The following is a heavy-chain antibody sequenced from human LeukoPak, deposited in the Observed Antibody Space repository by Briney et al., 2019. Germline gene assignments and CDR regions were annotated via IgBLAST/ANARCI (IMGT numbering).Heavy chain of an antibody. CDR3: ARDPPYCSGGSCPYYYYMDV. CDR2: IYYSGST. J-gene: IGHJ6*03. Sequence: PSETLFLTCTVSGGSISRYYWSWIRQPPGKGLEWIGYIYYSGSTNYNPSLKSRVTISVDTSKNQFSLKLSSVTAADTAVYYCARDPPYCSGGSCPYYYYMDVWGKGTTVTVSS. CDR1: GGSISRYY. D-gene: IGHD2-15*01. V-gene: IGHV4-59*01.